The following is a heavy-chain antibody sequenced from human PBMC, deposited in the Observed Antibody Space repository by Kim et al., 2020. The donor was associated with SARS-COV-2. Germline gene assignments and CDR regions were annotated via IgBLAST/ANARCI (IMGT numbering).Heavy chain of an antibody. CDR2: IYYSGST. CDR1: GGSISSSSYY. D-gene: IGHD5-18*01. CDR3: ARVDTAMVIRFDP. J-gene: IGHJ5*02. Sequence: SETLSLTCTVSGGSISSSSYYWGWIRQPPGKGLEWIGSIYYSGSTYYNPSLKSRVTISVDTSKNQFSLKLSSVTAADTAVYYCARVDTAMVIRFDPWGQGTLVTVSS. V-gene: IGHV4-39*07.